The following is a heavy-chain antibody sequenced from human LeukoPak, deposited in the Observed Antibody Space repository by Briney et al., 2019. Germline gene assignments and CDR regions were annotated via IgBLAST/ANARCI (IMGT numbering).Heavy chain of an antibody. J-gene: IGHJ4*02. V-gene: IGHV4-34*01. CDR1: GGSFSGYY. CDR2: INHSGST. D-gene: IGHD4-17*01. Sequence: SETLSLTCAVYGGSFSGYYWSWIRQPPGKGLEWIGEINHSGSTNYNPSLKSRVTISVDTSKNQFSLKLSSVTAADTAVYYCARGYGDYSYWGQGTLVTVSS. CDR3: ARGYGDYSY.